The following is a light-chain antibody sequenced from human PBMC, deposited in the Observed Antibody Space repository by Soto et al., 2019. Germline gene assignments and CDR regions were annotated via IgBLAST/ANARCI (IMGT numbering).Light chain of an antibody. CDR3: HQYNKWPQWT. Sequence: EIVMTQSPATLSVSPGERATLSCRASQSVSSNLAWYQQKPGQAPRLLIYGASTRATGIPARFSGSGSGTEFTLTISSLQSEDFAVYYCHQYNKWPQWTFGQGTKMEIK. J-gene: IGKJ1*01. CDR2: GAS. V-gene: IGKV3-15*01. CDR1: QSVSSN.